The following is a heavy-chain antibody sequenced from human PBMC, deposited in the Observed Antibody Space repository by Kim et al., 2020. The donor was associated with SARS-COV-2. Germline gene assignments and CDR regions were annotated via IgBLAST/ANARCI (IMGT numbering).Heavy chain of an antibody. V-gene: IGHV3-21*01. D-gene: IGHD3-10*01. CDR1: GFTFSSYS. J-gene: IGHJ4*02. CDR3: ARGEALTDYYGSGSQDY. Sequence: GGSLRLSCAASGFTFSSYSMNWVRQAPGKGLEWVSSISSSSSYIYYADSVKGRFTISRDNAKNSLYLQMNSLRAEDTAVYYCARGEALTDYYGSGSQDYWGQGTLVTVSS. CDR2: ISSSSSYI.